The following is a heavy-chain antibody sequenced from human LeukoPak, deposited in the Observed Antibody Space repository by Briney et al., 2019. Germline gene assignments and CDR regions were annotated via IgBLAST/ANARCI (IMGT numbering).Heavy chain of an antibody. J-gene: IGHJ6*02. CDR3: TKDRSQLLSYGMDV. CDR2: ISWNSGSI. D-gene: IGHD2-2*01. Sequence: PGGSLRLSCAASGFTFDDYTTHWDRHAPGKGLEWVSGISWNSGSIGYAGSVKGRFTISRDSAKNSLYLQMNSLRAEDTALYYCTKDRSQLLSYGMDVWGQGTTVTVSS. CDR1: GFTFDDYT. V-gene: IGHV3-9*01.